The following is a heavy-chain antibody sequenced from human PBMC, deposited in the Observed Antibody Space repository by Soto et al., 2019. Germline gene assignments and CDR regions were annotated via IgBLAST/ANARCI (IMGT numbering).Heavy chain of an antibody. CDR2: INPSGGST. D-gene: IGHD3-16*01. V-gene: IGHV1-46*01. CDR1: GYTFTSYY. CDR3: AIIGGAYGSNNWIDP. Sequence: ASVKVSCKASGYTFTSYYMHWVRQAPGQGLEWMGIINPSGGSTSYAQKFQGRVTMISIDTPKNHFSLRLTSVTAADTATYYCAIIGGAYGSNNWIDPWGQGALVTVSS. J-gene: IGHJ5*02.